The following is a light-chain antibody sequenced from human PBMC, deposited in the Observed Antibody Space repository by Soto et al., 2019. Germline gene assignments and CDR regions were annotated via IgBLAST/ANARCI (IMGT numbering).Light chain of an antibody. CDR3: QQRTIWPPVT. CDR2: GAF. V-gene: IGKV3-11*01. CDR1: PSVTNY. Sequence: EIVLTQSPATLSLSPGERATRSCRASPSVTNYFAWYQQKPGQPPTLLIYGAFNRAAGIPARFSGSGSGTDFPLTISSLEPEDSAVYYCQQRTIWPPVTFGPGTRLEI. J-gene: IGKJ5*01.